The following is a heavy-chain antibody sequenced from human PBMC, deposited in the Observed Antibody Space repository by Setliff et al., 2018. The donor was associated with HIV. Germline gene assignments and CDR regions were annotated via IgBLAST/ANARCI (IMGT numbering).Heavy chain of an antibody. CDR2: IYYSGST. D-gene: IGHD3-16*01. Sequence: PSETLSLTCTVSGGSISSDYYFWGWIRQPPGKGLEWIGTIYYSGSTYFNPSLKSRLTISVDTSKNQFSLKLSSVTAADTAVYYCSGGSYYMDVWGKGTTVTVSS. CDR3: SGGSYYMDV. V-gene: IGHV4-39*01. J-gene: IGHJ6*03. CDR1: GGSISSDYYF.